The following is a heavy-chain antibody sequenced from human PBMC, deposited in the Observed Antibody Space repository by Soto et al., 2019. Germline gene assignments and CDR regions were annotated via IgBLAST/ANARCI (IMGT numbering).Heavy chain of an antibody. CDR3: ARVGYCSGGSCYHTGGGIDY. J-gene: IGHJ4*02. CDR2: IWYDGSNK. Sequence: QVQLVESGGGVVQPGRSLRLSCAASGFTFSSYGMHWVRQAPGKGLEWVAVIWYDGSNKYYADSVKGRFTISRDNSKNTLYLKMNSLRAEDTAVYYCARVGYCSGGSCYHTGGGIDYWGQGTLVTVSS. V-gene: IGHV3-33*01. D-gene: IGHD2-15*01. CDR1: GFTFSSYG.